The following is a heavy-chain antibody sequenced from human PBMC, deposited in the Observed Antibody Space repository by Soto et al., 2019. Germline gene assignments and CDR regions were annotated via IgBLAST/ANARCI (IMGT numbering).Heavy chain of an antibody. CDR3: ARGIISSSLVTFDV. CDR1: GFTFSTYI. D-gene: IGHD2-2*01. V-gene: IGHV3-21*01. J-gene: IGHJ3*01. Sequence: KPGGSLRLSCAASGFTFSTYIMHWVRQAPGKGLEWISTISSTSTNIYYADSVKGRFTISRDNPKSLLFLQMNSLRAEDMAVYYCARGIISSSLVTFDVWGQGTVVTVSS. CDR2: ISSTSTNI.